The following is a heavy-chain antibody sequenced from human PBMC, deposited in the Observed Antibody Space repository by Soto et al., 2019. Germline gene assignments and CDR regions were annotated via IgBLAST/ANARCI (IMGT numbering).Heavy chain of an antibody. J-gene: IGHJ4*02. CDR3: ARHTPVWAPADY. Sequence: QVQLQESGPGLVKPSETLSLTCTVSGGSINNYYWSWIRQPPGKGLEWIGYIYYSGSTNQNPSLNSRVTLSVDNSRNHFSLRLNSVTAADTAVYYCARHTPVWAPADYWGQGSLVTVSS. V-gene: IGHV4-59*08. D-gene: IGHD2-2*01. CDR2: IYYSGST. CDR1: GGSINNYY.